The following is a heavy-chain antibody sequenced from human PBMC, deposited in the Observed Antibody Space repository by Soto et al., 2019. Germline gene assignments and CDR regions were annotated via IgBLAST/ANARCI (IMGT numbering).Heavy chain of an antibody. J-gene: IGHJ4*02. CDR2: ITAGNANT. Sequence: QVHLVQSGAEVKKPGASVKVSCKASGYIFTRYPMHWVRQAPGQRLEWMGRITAGNANTQYSPKLQGRGTITRDTSASTVYLELSSRRSEYPAVSCFAREAITVAALLYYWGQGTLVTVSS. CDR3: AREAITVAALLYY. V-gene: IGHV1-3*01. CDR1: GYIFTRYP. D-gene: IGHD6-19*01.